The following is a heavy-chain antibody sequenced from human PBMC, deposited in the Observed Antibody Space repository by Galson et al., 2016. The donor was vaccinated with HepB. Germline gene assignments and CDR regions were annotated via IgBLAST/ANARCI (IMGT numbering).Heavy chain of an antibody. CDR2: ISSSSRAI. V-gene: IGHV3-48*01. J-gene: IGHJ4*02. Sequence: SLRLSCAGSGFIFDRYSLNWVRQAPGKGLEWVSYISSSSRAIYYADSVKGRFIISRDNARKSVYLQMNSLRAEDTAVYYCARSEDSRWHCFDYWGQGTLVTVSS. CDR3: ARSEDSRWHCFDY. CDR1: GFIFDRYS. D-gene: IGHD6-13*01.